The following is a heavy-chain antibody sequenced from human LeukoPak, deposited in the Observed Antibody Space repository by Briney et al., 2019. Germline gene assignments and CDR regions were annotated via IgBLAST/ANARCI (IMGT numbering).Heavy chain of an antibody. V-gene: IGHV3-53*01. CDR3: AEGLTFGYFDL. CDR2: IYSGGST. CDR1: GFTFSNAW. D-gene: IGHD4/OR15-4a*01. J-gene: IGHJ2*01. Sequence: GGSLRLSCAASGFTFSNAWMNWVRQAPGKGLEWVSVIYSGGSTYYADSVKGRFTISRDNSKNTLYLQMNSLRAEDTAVYYCAEGLTFGYFDLWGRGTLVTVSS.